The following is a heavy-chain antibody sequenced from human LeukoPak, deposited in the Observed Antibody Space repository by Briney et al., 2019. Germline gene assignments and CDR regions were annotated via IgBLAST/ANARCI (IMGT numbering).Heavy chain of an antibody. Sequence: PGGSLRLSCAASRFTFSSYSMNWVRQAPGKGLEWVSYISSRSNTIYYADSVKGRFTISRDNSKNTLYLQMNSLRAEDTAVYYCAKGDLTHDYWGQGTLVTVSS. J-gene: IGHJ4*02. CDR1: RFTFSSYS. D-gene: IGHD3-9*01. CDR3: AKGDLTHDY. CDR2: ISSRSNTI. V-gene: IGHV3-48*01.